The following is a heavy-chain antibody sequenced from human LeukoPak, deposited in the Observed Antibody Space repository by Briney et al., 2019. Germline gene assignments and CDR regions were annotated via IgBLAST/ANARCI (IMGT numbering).Heavy chain of an antibody. Sequence: GGSLRLFCAASGFTFSDYYMSWIRQAPGKGLEWVSYISSSGSTIYYADSVKGRFTISRDNAKNSLYLQMNSLRAEDTAVYYCARDPSYYDSSGYYVLWGQGTLVTVSS. CDR2: ISSSGSTI. CDR3: ARDPSYYDSSGYYVL. V-gene: IGHV3-11*01. D-gene: IGHD3-22*01. CDR1: GFTFSDYY. J-gene: IGHJ4*02.